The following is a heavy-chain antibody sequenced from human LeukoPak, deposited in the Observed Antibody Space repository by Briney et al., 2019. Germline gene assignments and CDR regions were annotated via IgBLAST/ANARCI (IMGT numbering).Heavy chain of an antibody. V-gene: IGHV4-34*01. J-gene: IGHJ5*02. Sequence: SETLSLTCAVYGGSFSGYYWSWIRQPPGKGLEWIGEINHSGSTNYNPSLKSRVTISVDTSKNQFSLKLSSVTAADTAVYYCARPDYCSSTSCSWGQGTLVTVSS. CDR3: ARPDYCSSTSCS. D-gene: IGHD2-2*01. CDR1: GGSFSGYY. CDR2: INHSGST.